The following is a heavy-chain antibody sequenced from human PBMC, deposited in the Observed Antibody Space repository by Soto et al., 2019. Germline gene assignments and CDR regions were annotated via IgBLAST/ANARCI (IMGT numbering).Heavy chain of an antibody. CDR3: ARDSPGFDI. V-gene: IGHV3-30-3*01. CDR1: GFTFSSYA. CDR2: ISYDGSNK. J-gene: IGHJ3*02. Sequence: GGSLRLSCAASGFTFSSYAMHWIRQAPGKGLEWVAVISYDGSNKYYADSVKGRFTIYRDNSKNTLYLQMNRLRAEDRAVYYCARDSPGFDIWGQGTMVTVSS.